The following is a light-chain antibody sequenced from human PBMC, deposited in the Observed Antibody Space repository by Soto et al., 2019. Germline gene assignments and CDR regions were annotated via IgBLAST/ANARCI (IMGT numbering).Light chain of an antibody. J-gene: IGKJ5*01. Sequence: EIVMTQSPATLSVSPGERATLSCRASQSVSNNLVWYQQKPGQAPRLLIYGASTRATGVPARFSGSGSGTEFTLTIDSLQSEDFAVYYCQQSSDWPPITFGQGTRLEIK. CDR2: GAS. CDR3: QQSSDWPPIT. V-gene: IGKV3-15*01. CDR1: QSVSNN.